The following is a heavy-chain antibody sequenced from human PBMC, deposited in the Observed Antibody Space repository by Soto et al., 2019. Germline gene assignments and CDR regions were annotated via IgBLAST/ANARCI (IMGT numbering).Heavy chain of an antibody. CDR3: ARQAMTPPYWYFDL. CDR1: GYTLTSYW. CDR2: VDPNDSST. Sequence: GELLKISCQASGYTLTSYWIAWVGQMPGKGPEWVGRVDPNDSSTNYSPSFQAHVTISSDRSTNTAYLHCSNLKASDTATYSCARQAMTPPYWYFDLWGRGTLVTVSS. V-gene: IGHV5-10-1*01. J-gene: IGHJ2*01. D-gene: IGHD2-15*01.